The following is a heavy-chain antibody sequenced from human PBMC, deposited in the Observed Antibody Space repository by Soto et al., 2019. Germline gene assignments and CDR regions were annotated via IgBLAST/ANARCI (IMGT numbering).Heavy chain of an antibody. Sequence: SETLSLTCTVSGDSIGGVGYWSWIRQFPGRGLEWIGCISSSGSTYYNPALNNRISLSLDTSQDQFSLKLLSVTAADTAIYYCARSGVTGIVIPSHWFDPWGQGTLVTVSS. D-gene: IGHD2-21*02. J-gene: IGHJ5*02. CDR1: GDSIGGVGY. CDR2: ISSSGST. CDR3: ARSGVTGIVIPSHWFDP. V-gene: IGHV4-31*03.